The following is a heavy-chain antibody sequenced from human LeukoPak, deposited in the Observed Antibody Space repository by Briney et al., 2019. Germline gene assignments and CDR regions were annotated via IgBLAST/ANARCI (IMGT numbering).Heavy chain of an antibody. CDR3: ARLAKPYYYDSSGYYFDY. D-gene: IGHD3-22*01. V-gene: IGHV4-4*09. Sequence: SETLSLTCTVSGVSISSYYWSWIRQPPGKGLEWIGYINTSGSTNYNPSLKSRVTISVDTSKNQFSLKLSSVTAADTAVYYCARLAKPYYYDSSGYYFDYWGQGTLVTVSS. CDR2: INTSGST. CDR1: GVSISSYY. J-gene: IGHJ4*02.